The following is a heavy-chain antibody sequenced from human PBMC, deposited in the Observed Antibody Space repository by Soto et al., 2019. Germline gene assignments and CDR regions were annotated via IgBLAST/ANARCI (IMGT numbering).Heavy chain of an antibody. D-gene: IGHD6-19*01. CDR1: GYTFTSYA. CDR3: ARVGREWLVLVPFDY. CDR2: INAGNGNT. V-gene: IGHV1-3*01. J-gene: IGHJ4*02. Sequence: QVQLVQSGAEVKKPGASVKVSCKASGYTFTSYAMHWVRQAPGQRLEWMGWINAGNGNTKYSQKFQGRVTITRDTSASTAYMELSSLRSEDTAVYYCARVGREWLVLVPFDYWGQGTLVTVSS.